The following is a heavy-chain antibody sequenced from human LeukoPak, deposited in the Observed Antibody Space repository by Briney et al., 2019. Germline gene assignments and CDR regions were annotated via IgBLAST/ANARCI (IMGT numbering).Heavy chain of an antibody. Sequence: GGSLRLSCAASGFTFSSYAMSWVRQAPGKGLEWVANIKQDGSEKYYVDSVKGRFTISRDNAKNSLYLQMNSLRAEDTAVYYCARGGHYYYDSSGYYNFDYWGQGTLVTVSS. J-gene: IGHJ4*02. CDR3: ARGGHYYYDSSGYYNFDY. V-gene: IGHV3-7*01. CDR2: IKQDGSEK. D-gene: IGHD3-22*01. CDR1: GFTFSSYA.